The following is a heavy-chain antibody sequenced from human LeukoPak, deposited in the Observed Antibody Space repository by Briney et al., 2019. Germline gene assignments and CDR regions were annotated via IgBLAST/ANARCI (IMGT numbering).Heavy chain of an antibody. J-gene: IGHJ1*01. V-gene: IGHV3-30-3*01. CDR2: ISYDGSNK. CDR3: ARATKAVGTVTPEYFQH. CDR1: GFTFSSYA. Sequence: GGSLRLSCAASGFTFSSYAMHWVRQAPGKGLEWVAVISYDGSNKYYADSVKGRFTISRDNSKNTLYLQMNSLRAEDTAVYYCARATKAVGTVTPEYFQHWGQGTLVTVSS. D-gene: IGHD4-17*01.